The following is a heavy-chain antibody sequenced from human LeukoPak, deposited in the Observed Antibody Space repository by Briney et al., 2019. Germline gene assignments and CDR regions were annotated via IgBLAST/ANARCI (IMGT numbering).Heavy chain of an antibody. J-gene: IGHJ6*03. CDR1: GYTFTAYY. D-gene: IGHD2-2*01. CDR2: INPNSGGT. V-gene: IGHV1-2*02. Sequence: ASVKVSCKASGYTFTAYYIHWVRQAPGQGLEWMGWINPNSGGTNYAQKFQGRVTLTRDTSISTTYMELSRLKSDDTAIYYCARGGSPIFYYYMDVWGEGTTVTISS. CDR3: ARGGSPIFYYYMDV.